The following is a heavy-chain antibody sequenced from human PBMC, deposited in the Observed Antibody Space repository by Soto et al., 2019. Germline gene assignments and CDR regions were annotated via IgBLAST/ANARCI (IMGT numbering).Heavy chain of an antibody. J-gene: IGHJ4*02. V-gene: IGHV4-39*01. CDR2: IYYSGST. D-gene: IGHD3-3*01. Sequence: QLQLQESGPGLVKPSETLSLTCTVSGGSISSSSYYWGWIRQPPGKGLEWIGSIYYSGSTYYNPSLKSRVTISVDTSKNQFSLKLSSVTAADTAVYYCARRPRFLEWSSVDYWGQETLVTVSS. CDR1: GGSISSSSYY. CDR3: ARRPRFLEWSSVDY.